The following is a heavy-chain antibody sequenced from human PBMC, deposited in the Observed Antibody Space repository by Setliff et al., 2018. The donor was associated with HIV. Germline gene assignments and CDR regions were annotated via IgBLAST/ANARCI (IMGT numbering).Heavy chain of an antibody. CDR2: MNHSGSR. CDR1: GGSVSGYY. Sequence: PSETLSHTCAVYGGSVSGYYWSWIRQPPGKGLEWIGEMNHSGSRKYNPSLKSRVTMSVDTSKRQFSLNLTSVTAADTAVYYCARINVLQFLEWSAKEGPFDYWGQGTPVTVSS. V-gene: IGHV4-34*01. CDR3: ARINVLQFLEWSAKEGPFDY. D-gene: IGHD3-3*01. J-gene: IGHJ4*02.